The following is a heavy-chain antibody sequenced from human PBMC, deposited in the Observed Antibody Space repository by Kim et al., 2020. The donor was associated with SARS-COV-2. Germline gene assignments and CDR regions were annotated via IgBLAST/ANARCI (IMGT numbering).Heavy chain of an antibody. V-gene: IGHV4-30-2*05. CDR2: T. Sequence: TSSIRSLRGRVTMSVDESKNQFSLKLSSVTAAVTAVYYCARVGQGLHFDYWGQGTLVTVSS. D-gene: IGHD3-16*01. CDR3: ARVGQGLHFDY. J-gene: IGHJ4*01.